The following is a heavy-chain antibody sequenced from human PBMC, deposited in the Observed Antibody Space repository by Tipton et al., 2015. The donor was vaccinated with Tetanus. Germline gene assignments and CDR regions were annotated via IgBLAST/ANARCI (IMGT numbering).Heavy chain of an antibody. V-gene: IGHV3-7*01. CDR3: ARMQRYGMDV. J-gene: IGHJ6*02. D-gene: IGHD6-25*01. Sequence: SLRLSCAASGFTLSSSWMSWVRQAPGRGLEWVANIKQDGTEKSYVDSVKGRFTISRDNAKNSLYLQMNSLRADDTAVYYCARMQRYGMDVWGHGTTVTVSS. CDR1: GFTLSSSW. CDR2: IKQDGTEK.